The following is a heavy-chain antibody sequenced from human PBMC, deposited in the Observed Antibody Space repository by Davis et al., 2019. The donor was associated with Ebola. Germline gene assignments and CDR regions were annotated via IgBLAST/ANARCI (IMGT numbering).Heavy chain of an antibody. CDR2: INSDGSSK. CDR3: ARVYGYSYGYLDGMDV. Sequence: GESLKISCAASGFTFSSYWVHWVRQAPGKGLVWVSRINSDGSSKSYADSVKGRFTISRDNAKNTLYLQMNSLRAEDTAVYYCARVYGYSYGYLDGMDVWGQGTTVTVSS. D-gene: IGHD5-18*01. J-gene: IGHJ6*02. V-gene: IGHV3-74*01. CDR1: GFTFSSYW.